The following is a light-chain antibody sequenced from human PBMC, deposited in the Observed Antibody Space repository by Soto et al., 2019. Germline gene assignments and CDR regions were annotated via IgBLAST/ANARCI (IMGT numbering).Light chain of an antibody. CDR3: SAFASSGPPYV. Sequence: QSALTQPASVSGSPGQSITISCSGSSSDIGGHNYVSWYQQHPGKSPKLILYEVSYRPSGVSNRFSVSKSGNTASLTISGLQTEDEADYYCSAFASSGPPYVFGAGTKVTVL. V-gene: IGLV2-14*01. J-gene: IGLJ1*01. CDR2: EVS. CDR1: SSDIGGHNY.